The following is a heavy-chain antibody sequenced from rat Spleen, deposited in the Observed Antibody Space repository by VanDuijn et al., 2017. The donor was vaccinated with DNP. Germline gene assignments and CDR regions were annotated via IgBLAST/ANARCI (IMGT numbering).Heavy chain of an antibody. CDR3: ARWRIGPHYFDY. J-gene: IGHJ2*01. CDR2: ISYSGTT. V-gene: IGHV3-1*01. Sequence: EVQLQESGPGLVRPSQSLSLTCSVTGYSITSHYWGWIRKFPRNKMEYIGHISYSGTTNYNPSLKSRISITRDTSKNQFFLQLNSVSTDDTATYYCARWRIGPHYFDYWGQGVMVTVSS. CDR1: GYSITSHY. D-gene: IGHD1-11*01.